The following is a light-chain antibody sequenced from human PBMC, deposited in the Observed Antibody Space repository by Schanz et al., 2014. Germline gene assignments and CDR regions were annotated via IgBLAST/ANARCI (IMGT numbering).Light chain of an antibody. CDR2: DVS. CDR1: SSDLGGYNY. Sequence: QSALTQPASVSGSPGQSITFSCTGTSSDLGGYNYVSWYQQHPGKVPKLMIYDVSNRPSGVSNRFSGSKSGNTASLTVSGLQAEDENDYYCSSYAGSTFYVFGTGTKLTVL. J-gene: IGLJ1*01. V-gene: IGLV2-14*01. CDR3: SSYAGSTFYV.